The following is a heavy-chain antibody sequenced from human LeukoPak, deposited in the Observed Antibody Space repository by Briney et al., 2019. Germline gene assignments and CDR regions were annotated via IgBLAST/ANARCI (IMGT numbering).Heavy chain of an antibody. D-gene: IGHD3-22*01. J-gene: IGHJ4*02. CDR2: IRYDGSNK. Sequence: PGGSLRLSCAASGFTFSSYGMHWVRQAPGKGLEWVAFIRYDGSNKYYADSVKGRFTISRDNSKNTLYLQMNSLRAEDTAVYYCARALNSRYYYDSSGYGYWGQGTLVTVSS. CDR1: GFTFSSYG. V-gene: IGHV3-30*02. CDR3: ARALNSRYYYDSSGYGY.